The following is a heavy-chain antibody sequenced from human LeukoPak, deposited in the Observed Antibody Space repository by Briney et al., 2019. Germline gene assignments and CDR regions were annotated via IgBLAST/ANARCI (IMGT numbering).Heavy chain of an antibody. Sequence: SETLSLTCTVSGGSISSYYWSWSRQPPGKGLEWIGYIYYSGSTHYNPSLKSRVTISVDTSKNQFSLKPGSVAAADTAVYYCARHGSGSAHSYDYWGQGTLVTVSS. CDR2: IYYSGST. CDR3: ARHGSGSAHSYDY. J-gene: IGHJ4*02. CDR1: GGSISSYY. D-gene: IGHD3-10*01. V-gene: IGHV4-59*08.